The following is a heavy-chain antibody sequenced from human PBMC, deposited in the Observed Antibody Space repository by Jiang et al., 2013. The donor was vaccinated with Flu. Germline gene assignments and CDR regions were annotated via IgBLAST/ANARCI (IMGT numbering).Heavy chain of an antibody. V-gene: IGHV5-10-1*01. Sequence: GAEVKKPGESLRISCKGSGYSFTSYWISWVRQMPGKGLEWMGRIDPSDSYTNYSPSFQGHVTISADKSISTAYLQWSSLKASDTAMYYCARSTGSSSFIYYYGMDVWGQGTTVTVSS. CDR1: GYSFTSYW. CDR2: IDPSDSYT. D-gene: IGHD6-6*01. J-gene: IGHJ6*02. CDR3: ARSTGSSSFIYYYGMDV.